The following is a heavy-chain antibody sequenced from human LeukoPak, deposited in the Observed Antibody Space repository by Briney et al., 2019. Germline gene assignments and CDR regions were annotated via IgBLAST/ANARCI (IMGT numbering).Heavy chain of an antibody. Sequence: PSETLSLTCTVSGGSIMVAAYSWGWIRQPPGKGLEWIGYIYHSGRTYYNPSLKSRVTISLDRSKNQFSLKLSSVTAADTAVYFCARGYGDNSGAFDIWGQGTLVTVSS. CDR3: ARGYGDNSGAFDI. J-gene: IGHJ3*02. CDR1: GGSIMVAAYS. D-gene: IGHD4-23*01. CDR2: IYHSGRT. V-gene: IGHV4-30-2*01.